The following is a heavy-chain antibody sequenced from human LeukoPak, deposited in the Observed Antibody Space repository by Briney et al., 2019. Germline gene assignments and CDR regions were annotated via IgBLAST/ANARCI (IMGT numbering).Heavy chain of an antibody. D-gene: IGHD5-12*01. CDR1: GYTFTGHY. CDR3: ARWSIVATTYFDY. J-gene: IGHJ4*02. CDR2: INPNSGGT. V-gene: IGHV1-2*02. Sequence: ASVKVSCKASGYTFTGHYMHWVRQAPGQGLEWMGWINPNSGGTNYAQKLQGRVTMTTDTSTSTAYMELRSLRSDDTAVYYCARWSIVATTYFDYWGQGTLVTVSS.